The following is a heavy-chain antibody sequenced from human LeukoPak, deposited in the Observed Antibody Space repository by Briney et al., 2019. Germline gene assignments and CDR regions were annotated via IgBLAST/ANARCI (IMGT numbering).Heavy chain of an antibody. J-gene: IGHJ4*02. Sequence: PGGSLRLSCAASGFTFSDYSVNWVRQAPGKGLEWVSSISSSSSYIYYADSVKGRFTISRDNAKNSLFLQMNSLRAEDTAVYYCARDTIIVTFGGVGGRAYPDYWGQGTLVTVSS. CDR3: ARDTIIVTFGGVGGRAYPDY. D-gene: IGHD3-16*01. CDR2: ISSSSSYI. CDR1: GFTFSDYS. V-gene: IGHV3-21*01.